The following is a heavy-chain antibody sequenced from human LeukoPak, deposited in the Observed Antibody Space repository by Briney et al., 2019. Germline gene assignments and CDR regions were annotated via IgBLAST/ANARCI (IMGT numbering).Heavy chain of an antibody. CDR3: ARDSSWYRY. CDR2: ISSSSSTI. J-gene: IGHJ4*02. V-gene: IGHV3-48*01. CDR1: GFTFSSYT. Sequence: GSLRLSCAASGFTFSSYTMTWVRQAPGKGLEWVSYISSSSSTIYYADSVKGRFTISRDNAKNSLYLQMNSLRAEDTAVYYCARDSSWYRYWGQGTLVTVSS. D-gene: IGHD6-13*01.